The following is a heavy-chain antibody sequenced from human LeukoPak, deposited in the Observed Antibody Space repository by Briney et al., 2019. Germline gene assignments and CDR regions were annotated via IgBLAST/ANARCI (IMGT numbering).Heavy chain of an antibody. CDR2: IYYSGSA. CDR3: ARIIAAQYFDY. J-gene: IGHJ4*02. D-gene: IGHD2-21*01. CDR1: GGSISSGGDS. Sequence: SETLSLTCAVSGGSISSGGDSWTWIRQPPGKGLEWIGYIYYSGSAYYNPSLKSRFTMLIDTSKNQFSLTLSSVTAADTAVYYCARIIAAQYFDYWGQGTLVTVSS. V-gene: IGHV4-30-4*07.